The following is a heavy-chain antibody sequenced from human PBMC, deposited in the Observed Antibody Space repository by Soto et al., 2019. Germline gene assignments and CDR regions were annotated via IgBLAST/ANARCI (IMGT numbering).Heavy chain of an antibody. CDR2: INPNSGGT. D-gene: IGHD3-10*01. CDR3: ARAGGIFGELGYYGMDV. CDR1: GYTFTGYY. Sequence: ASVKVSCKASGYTFTGYYMHWVRQAPGQGLEWMGWINPNSGGTNYAQKFQGWVTMTRDTSISTAYMELSRLRSDDTAVYYCARAGGIFGELGYYGMDVWGQGTTVTVSS. J-gene: IGHJ6*02. V-gene: IGHV1-2*04.